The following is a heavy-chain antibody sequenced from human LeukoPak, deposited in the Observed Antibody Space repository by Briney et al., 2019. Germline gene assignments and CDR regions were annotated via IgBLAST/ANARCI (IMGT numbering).Heavy chain of an antibody. CDR3: ARERQPSRDLDY. V-gene: IGHV4-38-2*02. Sequence: SETLSLTCTVSGYSISSGYYWGWIRQPPGKGLEWIGSIYHSGSTYYSPSLRSRVTMSVDTSKSQFSLNLTSVTAADTAVYYCARERQPSRDLDYWGQGTLVTVSS. CDR2: IYHSGST. D-gene: IGHD6-13*01. J-gene: IGHJ4*02. CDR1: GYSISSGYY.